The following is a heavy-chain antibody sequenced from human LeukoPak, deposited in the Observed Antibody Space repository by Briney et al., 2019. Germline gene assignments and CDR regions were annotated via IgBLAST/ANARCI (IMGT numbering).Heavy chain of an antibody. J-gene: IGHJ4*02. V-gene: IGHV3-21*01. Sequence: GGSLRLSCAASGFTFSSYGMHWARQAPGRGLEWVASISSRSSYIYYGGSVKGRFTVSRDNARNSVYLQMNSLRVEDTAVYYCVRRAVSGEEALDFDYWGQGTLVTVSS. D-gene: IGHD6-19*01. CDR1: GFTFSSYG. CDR3: VRRAVSGEEALDFDY. CDR2: ISSRSSYI.